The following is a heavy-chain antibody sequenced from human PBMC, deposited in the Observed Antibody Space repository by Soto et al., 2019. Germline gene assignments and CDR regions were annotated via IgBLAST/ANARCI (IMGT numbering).Heavy chain of an antibody. CDR2: IIPYNGNT. V-gene: IGHV1-18*01. J-gene: IGHJ3*02. Sequence: ASVKVSCKASGVTFSSYTISWVRQAPGQGLEWMGWIIPYNGNTNYAQKLQGRVTMTTDKSTSTAYMELRSLRSDDTAVYYCARDMGSGWYRGDAFDIWGQGTMVTVSS. D-gene: IGHD6-19*01. CDR3: ARDMGSGWYRGDAFDI. CDR1: GVTFSSYT.